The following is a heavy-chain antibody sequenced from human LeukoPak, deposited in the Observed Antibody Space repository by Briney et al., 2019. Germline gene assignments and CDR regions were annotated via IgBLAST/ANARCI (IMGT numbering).Heavy chain of an antibody. V-gene: IGHV4-61*02. Sequence: PSQTLSLTCTVSGGSISSGSYYWRWIRQPAGKGLEWIGRIYTSGSTNYNPSLKSRVTISVDTSKTQFSLKLSSVTAADTAVYYCARGPSSLEDAFDIWGQGTMVTVSS. CDR1: GGSISSGSYY. CDR3: ARGPSSLEDAFDI. CDR2: IYTSGST. D-gene: IGHD6-6*01. J-gene: IGHJ3*02.